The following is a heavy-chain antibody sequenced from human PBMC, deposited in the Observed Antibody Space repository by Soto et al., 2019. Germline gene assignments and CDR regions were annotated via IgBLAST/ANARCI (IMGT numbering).Heavy chain of an antibody. CDR2: ISAYNGNT. D-gene: IGHD2-15*01. V-gene: IGHV1-18*04. CDR1: GYTFTSSG. J-gene: IGHJ4*03. CDR3: ERDYVYTTLGGTFDY. Sequence: ASVKSSCKAAGYTFTSSGITWVRQAPGQGLEWMGWISAYNGNTNYAQKLQGRVTMTTDTSTSTAYMELRSLRSDDTAVYYCERDYVYTTLGGTFDYWGQGTMFTACS.